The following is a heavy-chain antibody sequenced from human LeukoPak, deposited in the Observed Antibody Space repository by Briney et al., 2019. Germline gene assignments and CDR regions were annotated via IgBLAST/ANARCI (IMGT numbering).Heavy chain of an antibody. J-gene: IGHJ4*02. CDR2: IHPGDSDT. CDR3: ARTFYYAGSGSITFDY. V-gene: IGHV5-51*01. Sequence: GESLKISCKGSGYSFSSYWIGWVRQMPGKGLEWMGIIHPGDSDTKYSPSFQGQVTISADKSISAAYLQWSSLKASDTAVYYCARTFYYAGSGSITFDYWGQGTLVTVSS. D-gene: IGHD3-22*01. CDR1: GYSFSSYW.